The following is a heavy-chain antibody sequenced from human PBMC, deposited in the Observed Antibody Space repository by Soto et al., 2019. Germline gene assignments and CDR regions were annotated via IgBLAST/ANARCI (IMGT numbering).Heavy chain of an antibody. CDR1: GGSISSSSYY. CDR3: ARHLADGPFD. CDR2: IYYSGST. Sequence: SETLSLTCTVSGGSISSSSYYWGWIRQPPGKGLEWIGSIYYSGSTYYNPSLKSRVTISVDTSKNQFSLKLSSVTAADTAVYYCARHLADGPFDWGQGTLVTVSS. J-gene: IGHJ4*02. V-gene: IGHV4-39*01. D-gene: IGHD6-13*01.